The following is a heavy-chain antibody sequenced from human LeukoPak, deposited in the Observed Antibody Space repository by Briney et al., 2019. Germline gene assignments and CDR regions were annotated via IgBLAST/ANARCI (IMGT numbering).Heavy chain of an antibody. J-gene: IGHJ6*03. V-gene: IGHV1-69-2*01. CDR2: VDPEDGET. CDR3: VGTSIVVVPAAMDYMDV. Sequence: ASVKISCKVSGYTFTDYYMHWVQQAPGKGLEWMGLVDPEDGETIYAEKFQGRVTTTADTSTDTAYMELSSLRSEDTAVYYCVGTSIVVVPAAMDYMDVWGKGTTVTVSS. CDR1: GYTFTDYY. D-gene: IGHD2-2*01.